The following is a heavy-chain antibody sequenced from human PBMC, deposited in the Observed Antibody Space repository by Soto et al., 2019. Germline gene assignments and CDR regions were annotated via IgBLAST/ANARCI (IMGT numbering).Heavy chain of an antibody. CDR3: AKDLEYSSSFVDYYYGMDV. Sequence: PGGSLRLSCAASGFTFSSYGMHWVRQAPGKGLEWVAVISYDGSNKYYADSVKGRFTISRDNSKNTLYLQMNSLRAEDTAVYYCAKDLEYSSSFVDYYYGMDVWGQGTTVTVSS. D-gene: IGHD6-13*01. CDR2: ISYDGSNK. J-gene: IGHJ6*02. V-gene: IGHV3-30*18. CDR1: GFTFSSYG.